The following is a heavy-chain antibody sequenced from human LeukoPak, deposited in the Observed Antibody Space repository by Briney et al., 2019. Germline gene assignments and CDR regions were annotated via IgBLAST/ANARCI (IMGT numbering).Heavy chain of an antibody. CDR2: INHSGST. D-gene: IGHD6-13*01. J-gene: IGHJ4*02. V-gene: IGHV4-34*01. CDR1: GGSFSGYY. CDR3: ASRLQQGDLGY. Sequence: PSETLSLTCAVYGGSFSGYYWSWIRQPPGKGLEWIGVINHSGSTNYNPSLKSRVTISVDTSKNQFSLKLSSVTAADTAVYYCASRLQQGDLGYWGQGTLVTVSS.